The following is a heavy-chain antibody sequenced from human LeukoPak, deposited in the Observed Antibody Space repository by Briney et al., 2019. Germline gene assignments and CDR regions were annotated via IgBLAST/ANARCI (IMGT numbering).Heavy chain of an antibody. V-gene: IGHV3-21*01. CDR3: ARDTRIAAAGRLFDY. Sequence: PGRSLRLSCAASGFTFDDYAMHWVRQAPGKGLEWVSSISSSSSYIYYADSVKGRFTISRDNAKNSLYLQMNSLRAEDTAVYYCARDTRIAAAGRLFDYWGQGTLVTVSS. CDR1: GFTFDDYA. J-gene: IGHJ4*02. CDR2: ISSSSSYI. D-gene: IGHD6-13*01.